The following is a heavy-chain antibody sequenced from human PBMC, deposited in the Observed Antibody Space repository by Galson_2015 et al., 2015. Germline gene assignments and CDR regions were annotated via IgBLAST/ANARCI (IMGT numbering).Heavy chain of an antibody. D-gene: IGHD3-3*01. CDR2: INSDGTTT. Sequence: SLRLSCAASGFTFSSYWMHWVRQAPGKGLVWVLRINSDGTTTRYADSVKGRFTISRDNARNTLYLQMNSLRAEDTAVYYCASTILGDFDYWGQGTLVTVSS. J-gene: IGHJ4*02. CDR1: GFTFSSYW. CDR3: ASTILGDFDY. V-gene: IGHV3-74*01.